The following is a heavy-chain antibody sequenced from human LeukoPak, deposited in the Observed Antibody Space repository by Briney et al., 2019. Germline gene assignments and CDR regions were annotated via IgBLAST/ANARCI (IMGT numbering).Heavy chain of an antibody. CDR3: ARRHDYVWGSYRQGSYFDY. V-gene: IGHV1-46*01. D-gene: IGHD3-16*02. CDR1: GYTFTSYY. Sequence: ASVKVSCKASGYTFTSYYMHWVRQAPGQGLEWMGMINPGGGSTSYAQKFQGRVTMTRDTSTSTVYMEVSSLRSEDAAVYYCARRHDYVWGSYRQGSYFDYWGQGTLVTVSS. CDR2: INPGGGST. J-gene: IGHJ4*02.